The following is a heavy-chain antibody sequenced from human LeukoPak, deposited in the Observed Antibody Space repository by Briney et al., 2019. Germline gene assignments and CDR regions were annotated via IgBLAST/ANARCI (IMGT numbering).Heavy chain of an antibody. CDR2: INHSGST. CDR1: GGPFSGYY. V-gene: IGHV4-34*01. D-gene: IGHD6-13*01. Sequence: SETLSLTCAVYGGPFSGYYWSWIRQPPGKGLEWIGEINHSGSTNYNPSLKSRVTISVDTSKNQFSLKLSSVTAADTAVYYCARQSMAAARPEGFDYWGQGTLVTVSS. CDR3: ARQSMAAARPEGFDY. J-gene: IGHJ4*02.